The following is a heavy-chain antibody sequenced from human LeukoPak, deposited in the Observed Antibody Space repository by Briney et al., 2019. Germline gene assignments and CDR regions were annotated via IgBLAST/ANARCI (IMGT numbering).Heavy chain of an antibody. CDR2: IYYSGST. J-gene: IGHJ6*03. CDR1: GGSISSSSYY. D-gene: IGHD2-15*01. V-gene: IGHV4-39*07. CDR3: AREEVVVVSYMDV. Sequence: SETLSLTCTISGGSISSSSYYWGWIRQPPGKGLEWIGSIYYSGSTYYNPSLKSRVTISVDTSKSQFSLKLSSVTAADTAVYYCAREEVVVVSYMDVWGKGTTVTVSS.